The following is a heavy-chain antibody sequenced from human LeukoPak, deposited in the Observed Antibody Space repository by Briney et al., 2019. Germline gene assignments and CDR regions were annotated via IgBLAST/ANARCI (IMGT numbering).Heavy chain of an antibody. J-gene: IGHJ6*02. D-gene: IGHD5-12*01. V-gene: IGHV4-30-2*01. CDR2: IYHSGST. CDR1: GGSISSGGYS. CDR3: ARDRYSGYRSFYHYYGMDV. Sequence: PSQTLSLTCAVSGGSISSGGYSWSWIRQPPGKGLEWIGYIYHSGSTYYNPSLKSRVTISVDRSKNQFSLKLSSVTAADTAVYYCARDRYSGYRSFYHYYGMDVWGQGTTVTVSS.